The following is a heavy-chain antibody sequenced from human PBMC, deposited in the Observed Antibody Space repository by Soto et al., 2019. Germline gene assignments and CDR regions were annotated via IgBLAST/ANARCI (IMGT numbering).Heavy chain of an antibody. J-gene: IGHJ4*02. CDR3: ARTSKLEY. V-gene: IGHV4-34*01. CDR1: GGSLNYYF. Sequence: QVQLQQWGAGLLRPSETLSLTCAVYGGSLNYYFWSWIRQPPGKGLEWIGEINPNGDTKYNPSLKSRVSMSIDTSAHQFSLQLSSVTAAYTAVYYCARTSKLEYWGQGTLVTVSS. CDR2: INPNGDT.